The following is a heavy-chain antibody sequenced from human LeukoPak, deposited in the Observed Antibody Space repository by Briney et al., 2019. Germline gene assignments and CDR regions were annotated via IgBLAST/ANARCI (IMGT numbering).Heavy chain of an antibody. CDR1: GYTFTSYY. CDR2: INPSGGST. J-gene: IGHJ5*02. CDR3: ARDHSRTEGGISFWWFDP. V-gene: IGHV1-46*01. Sequence: ASVKVSCKASGYTFTSYYMHWVRQAPGQVLEWMGIINPSGGSTSYAQKFQGRATLTRDTSTSTDYMELSSLRSEDTAIYYCARDHSRTEGGISFWWFDPWGQGTLVTVSS. D-gene: IGHD3-10*01.